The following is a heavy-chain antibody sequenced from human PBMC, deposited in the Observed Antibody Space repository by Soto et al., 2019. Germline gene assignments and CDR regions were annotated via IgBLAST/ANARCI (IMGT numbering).Heavy chain of an antibody. J-gene: IGHJ6*02. CDR2: IKSKTDGGTT. V-gene: IGHV3-15*07. CDR3: TTDRRRLEDIVLVPAAPALYYYYGMDV. Sequence: GGSLRLSCAASGFTFSNAWMNWVRQAPGKGLEWVGRIKSKTDGGTTDYAAPVKGRFTISRDDSKNTLYLQMNSLKTEDTAVYYCTTDRRRLEDIVLVPAAPALYYYYGMDVWGQGTTVTVSS. CDR1: GFTFSNAW. D-gene: IGHD2-2*01.